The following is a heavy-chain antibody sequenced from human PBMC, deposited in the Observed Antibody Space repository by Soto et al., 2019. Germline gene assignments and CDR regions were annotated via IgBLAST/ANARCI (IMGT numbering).Heavy chain of an antibody. D-gene: IGHD1-7*01. J-gene: IGHJ6*02. CDR3: ARDRAGTNYYYYYGMDV. Sequence: QVQLVESGGGVVQPGRSLRLSCAASGFTFSSYAMHWVRQAPGKGLEWVAVISYDGSNKYYADSVKGRFTISRDNSKNKLYLQMNSLRAEDTAVYYCARDRAGTNYYYYYGMDVWGQGTTVTVSS. CDR1: GFTFSSYA. CDR2: ISYDGSNK. V-gene: IGHV3-30-3*01.